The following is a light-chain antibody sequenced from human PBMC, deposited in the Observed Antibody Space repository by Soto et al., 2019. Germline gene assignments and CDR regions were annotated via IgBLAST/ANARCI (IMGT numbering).Light chain of an antibody. CDR3: SSQGTSSTLV. Sequence: QSALTQPASVSGSPGQSITISCTGTSSDVGYYNYVSWYQQHPGKAPNLMIYDVSNRPSGVSNRFSGSKSGNTASLTTSGLQAEDEADYYCSSQGTSSTLVFGGGTKLTVL. CDR1: SSDVGYYNY. V-gene: IGLV2-14*01. J-gene: IGLJ2*01. CDR2: DVS.